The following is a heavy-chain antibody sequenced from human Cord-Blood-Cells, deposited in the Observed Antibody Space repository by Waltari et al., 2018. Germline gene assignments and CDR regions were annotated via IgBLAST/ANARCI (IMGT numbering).Heavy chain of an antibody. Sequence: QVQLQQWGAGLLKPSETLSLTCAVYGGSFSGYYWSWIRQPPGKGLEWIGEINQSGSTNYNPSLNSRVTISVDTSKNQFSLKLSSVTAADTAVYYCATAFPGIAAAGTEYFQHWGQGTLVTVSS. CDR2: INQSGST. D-gene: IGHD6-13*01. J-gene: IGHJ1*01. V-gene: IGHV4-34*01. CDR1: GGSFSGYY. CDR3: ATAFPGIAAAGTEYFQH.